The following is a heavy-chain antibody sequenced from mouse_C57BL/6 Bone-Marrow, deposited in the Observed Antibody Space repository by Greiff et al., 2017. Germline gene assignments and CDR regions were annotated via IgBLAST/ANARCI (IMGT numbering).Heavy chain of an antibody. D-gene: IGHD2-5*01. CDR3: ARRDYSNYGDY. V-gene: IGHV1-55*01. J-gene: IGHJ2*01. CDR2: IYPGSGST. CDR1: GYTFTSYW. Sequence: VQLQQSGAELVKPGASVKMSCKASGYTFTSYWITWVKQRPGQGLEWIGDIYPGSGSTNYNENFKSKATLTVDTSSRTAYMQRSSLTSEDAAVYDCARRDYSNYGDYWGQGTTLTVSS.